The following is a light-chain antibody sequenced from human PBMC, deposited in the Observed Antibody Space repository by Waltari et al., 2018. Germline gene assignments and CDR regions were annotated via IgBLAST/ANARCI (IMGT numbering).Light chain of an antibody. V-gene: IGLV2-8*01. Sequence: QSALTQPPSASGSPGQSVTIPCAGASSHVGAYNYVSWYQQHPGKAPKLMIYDVSKRPSGVPDRFSGSKSGNTASLTVSGLQAEDEADYYCSTYAGSTVVFGGGTKVTVL. CDR3: STYAGSTVV. J-gene: IGLJ2*01. CDR1: SSHVGAYNY. CDR2: DVS.